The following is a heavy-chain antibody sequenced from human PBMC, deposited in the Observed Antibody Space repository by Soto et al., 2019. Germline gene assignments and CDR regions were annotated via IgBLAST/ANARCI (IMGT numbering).Heavy chain of an antibody. V-gene: IGHV4-31*11. J-gene: IGHJ4*02. CDR3: AASAGDYYFDY. Sequence: PSETLSLTCAVYGHSITSGGFYWNWIRQHPEKGLEWIGYIYYGGRTDYNPSLKSRVDMSVDTSKNQVSLNLNSVTGADTAMYYCAASAGDYYFDYWGQGTVVTVSS. CDR2: IYYGGRT. CDR1: GHSITSGGFY. D-gene: IGHD2-21*01.